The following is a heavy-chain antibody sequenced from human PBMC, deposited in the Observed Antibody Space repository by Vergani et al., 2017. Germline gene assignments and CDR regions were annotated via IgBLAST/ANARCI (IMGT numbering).Heavy chain of an antibody. V-gene: IGHV4-61*08. J-gene: IGHJ4*02. D-gene: IGHD3-10*01. CDR1: GGSFSTGGQS. CDR2: IYYSGST. Sequence: QVQLQESGPGLVKPSQTLSLTCTVSGGSFSTGGQSWTWLRQPPGKGLEWIGYIYYSGSTNYNPSLKSRVTISVDTSKNQFSLKLSSVTAADTAVYYCARAGRRFGELGFDYWGQGTLVTVSS. CDR3: ARAGRRFGELGFDY.